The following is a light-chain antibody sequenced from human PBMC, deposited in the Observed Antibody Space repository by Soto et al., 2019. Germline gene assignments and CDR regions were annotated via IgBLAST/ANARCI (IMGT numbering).Light chain of an antibody. CDR2: GAS. J-gene: IGKJ4*01. V-gene: IGKV3-20*01. CDR1: QSVTSSY. Sequence: EIVLTQSPGTLSLSPGERATLSCRASQSVTSSYLAWYQQKPGQAPRLLIFGASSRATGIPERFSGSGSGTDFPLTISRLEPEDLTVYYCQQYGNSSAFGGGTKVEIK. CDR3: QQYGNSSA.